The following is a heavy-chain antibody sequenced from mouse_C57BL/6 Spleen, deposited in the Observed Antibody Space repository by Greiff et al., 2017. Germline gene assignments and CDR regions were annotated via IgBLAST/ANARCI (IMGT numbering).Heavy chain of an antibody. CDR1: GYTFTSYW. CDR3: ARERLPYWYFDV. D-gene: IGHD2-4*01. V-gene: IGHV1-53*01. CDR2: INPSNGGT. J-gene: IGHJ1*03. Sequence: QVQLQQPGTELVKPGASVKLSCKASGYTFTSYWMHWVKQRPGQGLEWIGNINPSNGGTNYNEKFKSKATLTVDKSSSTAYMQLSSLTSEDSAVYDCARERLPYWYFDVWGTGTTVTVSA.